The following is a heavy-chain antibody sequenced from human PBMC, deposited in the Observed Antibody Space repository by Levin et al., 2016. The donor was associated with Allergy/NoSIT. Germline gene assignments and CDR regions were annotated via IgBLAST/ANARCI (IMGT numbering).Heavy chain of an antibody. J-gene: IGHJ6*02. CDR3: AKHIVVVVAANYYGMDV. Sequence: GESLKISCAASGFTFSKYGMHWVRQAPGKGLEGVAVISYDGSNKYYADSVKGRFTISRDNSKNTLYLQMNSLRAEDTAVYYCAKHIVVVVAANYYGMDVWGQGTTVTVSS. D-gene: IGHD2-15*01. V-gene: IGHV3-30*18. CDR1: GFTFSKYG. CDR2: ISYDGSNK.